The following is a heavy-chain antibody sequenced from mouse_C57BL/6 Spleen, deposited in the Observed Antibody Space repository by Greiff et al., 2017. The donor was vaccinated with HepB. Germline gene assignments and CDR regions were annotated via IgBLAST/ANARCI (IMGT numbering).Heavy chain of an antibody. CDR2: INPSTGGT. D-gene: IGHD2-3*01. CDR1: GYSFTGYY. CDR3: ARGFDGYSFAY. V-gene: IGHV1-42*01. Sequence: VQLKQSGPELVKPGASVKISCKASGYSFTGYYMNWVKQSPEKSLEWIGEINPSTGGTTYNQKFKAKATLTVDKSSSTAYMQLKSLTSEDSAVYYCARGFDGYSFAYWGQGTLVTVSA. J-gene: IGHJ3*01.